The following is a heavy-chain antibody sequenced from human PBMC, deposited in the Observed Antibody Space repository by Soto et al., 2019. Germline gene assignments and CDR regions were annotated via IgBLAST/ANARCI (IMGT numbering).Heavy chain of an antibody. Sequence: QVQLQQWGAGLLKPSETLSLTCAVYGGSFSGYYWTWIRQPPGKGLEWVGEIGHSGSATYSPSLKSLVTISVDTSTYQFSLRLSSVTAADTAVYYCARGGNCIVSSCPLGSHYGMDVWGQGTTVTVS. CDR2: IGHSGSA. D-gene: IGHD2-15*01. CDR1: GGSFSGYY. V-gene: IGHV4-34*01. CDR3: ARGGNCIVSSCPLGSHYGMDV. J-gene: IGHJ6*02.